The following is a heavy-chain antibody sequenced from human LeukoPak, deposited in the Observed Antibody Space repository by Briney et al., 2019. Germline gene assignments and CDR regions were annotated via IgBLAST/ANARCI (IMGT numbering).Heavy chain of an antibody. Sequence: PGRSLRLSCAASGFTFSSYGMHWVRQAPGKGLEWEAVIWYDGSNKYYADSVKGRFTISRDNSKNTLYLQMNSLRAEDTAVYYCARDPYLAAARYSFDYWGQGTLVTVSS. D-gene: IGHD6-13*01. CDR1: GFTFSSYG. CDR3: ARDPYLAAARYSFDY. J-gene: IGHJ4*02. CDR2: IWYDGSNK. V-gene: IGHV3-33*01.